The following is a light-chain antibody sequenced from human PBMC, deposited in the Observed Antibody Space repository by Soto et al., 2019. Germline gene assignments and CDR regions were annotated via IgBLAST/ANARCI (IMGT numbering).Light chain of an antibody. CDR2: AAS. J-gene: IGKJ1*01. CDR1: QGISSY. CDR3: QQYYSYPRA. Sequence: AIRMTQSPSSLSSSTGERATISCRASQGISSYLAWSQKKPGKAPKLLIYAASPLQSGVPSRVSGSGSGTDFTLIISCLQSEDFATYYCQQYYSYPRAFGQGTKVDIK. V-gene: IGKV1-8*01.